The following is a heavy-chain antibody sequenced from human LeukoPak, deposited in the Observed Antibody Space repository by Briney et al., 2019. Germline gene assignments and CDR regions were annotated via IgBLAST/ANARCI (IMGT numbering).Heavy chain of an antibody. J-gene: IGHJ5*02. CDR3: ARDLVGATAS. CDR2: IYRAGRT. CDR1: GCTVSSKN. Sequence: GGSLRLSCAASGCTVSSKNMNWVRQAPGKGLEWVSIIYRAGRTYYTDSVKGRFTISRDNAKNSLYLQMNSLRDEDTAVYYCARDLVGATASWGQGTLVTVSS. D-gene: IGHD1-26*01. V-gene: IGHV3-66*01.